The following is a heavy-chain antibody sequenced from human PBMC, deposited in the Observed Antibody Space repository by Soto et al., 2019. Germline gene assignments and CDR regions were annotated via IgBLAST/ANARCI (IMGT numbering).Heavy chain of an antibody. Sequence: SVKVSCKASGGTFSSYTISWVRQAPGQGFEWMGRIIPILGIANYAQKFQGRVTITADKSTSTAYMELSSLRSKDTAVYYCARDGVVVVAAMRGAFDIWGQGTMVTVSS. CDR1: GGTFSSYT. CDR3: ARDGVVVVAAMRGAFDI. V-gene: IGHV1-69*04. CDR2: IIPILGIA. J-gene: IGHJ3*02. D-gene: IGHD2-15*01.